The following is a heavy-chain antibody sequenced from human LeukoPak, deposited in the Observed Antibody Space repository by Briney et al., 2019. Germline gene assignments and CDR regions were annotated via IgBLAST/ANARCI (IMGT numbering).Heavy chain of an antibody. V-gene: IGHV1-2*02. CDR3: ARDRTRTGYSSGWYHDY. J-gene: IGHJ4*02. Sequence: ASVKVSCKASGYTFTVYYMHWVRQAPGQGLEWMGWINPNSGGTNYAQKFQGRVTMTRDTSISTAYMELSRLRSDGTAVYYCARDRTRTGYSSGWYHDYWGQGTLVTVSS. CDR1: GYTFTVYY. CDR2: INPNSGGT. D-gene: IGHD6-19*01.